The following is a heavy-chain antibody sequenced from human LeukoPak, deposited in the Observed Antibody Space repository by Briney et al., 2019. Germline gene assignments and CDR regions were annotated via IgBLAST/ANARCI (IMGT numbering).Heavy chain of an antibody. CDR2: TRNKANSYTT. Sequence: GGSLRLSCAASGFTFSDHYMDWVRQAPGKGLEWVGRTRNKANSYTTEYAASVKGRFTISRDDSKNSLYLQMNSLKTEDTAVYYCARGSYYYDSSGYCYEPYYLDYWGQGTLVTVSS. CDR3: ARGSYYYDSSGYCYEPYYLDY. J-gene: IGHJ4*02. CDR1: GFTFSDHY. V-gene: IGHV3-72*01. D-gene: IGHD3-22*01.